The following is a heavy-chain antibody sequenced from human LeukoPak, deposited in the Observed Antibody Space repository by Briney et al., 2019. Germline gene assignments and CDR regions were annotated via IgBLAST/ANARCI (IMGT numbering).Heavy chain of an antibody. J-gene: IGHJ6*03. CDR1: VGSFSGYY. V-gene: IGHV4-34*01. D-gene: IGHD3-10*01. CDR2: INHSGST. CDR3: ARGYYGSGSHCCHMDV. Sequence: SETLSLTSAVYVGSFSGYYWSWIRQPPGKGLEWIGEINHSGSTNYNSSLKSRVTISVDTSKNQFSLKLSSVTAADTAVYYCARGYYGSGSHCCHMDVWGKGTTFTVS.